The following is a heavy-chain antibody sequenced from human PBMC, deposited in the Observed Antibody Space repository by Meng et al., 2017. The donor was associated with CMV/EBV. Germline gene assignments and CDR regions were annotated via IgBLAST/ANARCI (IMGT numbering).Heavy chain of an antibody. D-gene: IGHD2-2*01. Sequence: GESLKISCAASGFTFSSYSMNWVRQAPGKGLEWVSSISSSSSYIYYADSVKGRFTISRDNAKNSLYLQMNSLRAEDTAVYYCARDEHQLLFHWFDPWGQGTLVTVSS. CDR2: ISSSSSYI. CDR1: GFTFSSYS. V-gene: IGHV3-21*01. CDR3: ARDEHQLLFHWFDP. J-gene: IGHJ5*02.